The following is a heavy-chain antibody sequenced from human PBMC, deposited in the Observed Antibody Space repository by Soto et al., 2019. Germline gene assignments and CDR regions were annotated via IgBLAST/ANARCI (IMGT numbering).Heavy chain of an antibody. CDR1: SGSISSSNW. Sequence: QAQLQESGPGLVKPSGTLALSCAVSSGSISSSNWWSWVRQPPGKGLEWIGEINHSGSTNYNPPLNCRVTISVDKSKNQISLKLTSVTAADTAVYYCASQLRVRGNDAFDLWGQGTMVTVSS. CDR2: INHSGST. CDR3: ASQLRVRGNDAFDL. V-gene: IGHV4-4*02. D-gene: IGHD3-10*01. J-gene: IGHJ3*01.